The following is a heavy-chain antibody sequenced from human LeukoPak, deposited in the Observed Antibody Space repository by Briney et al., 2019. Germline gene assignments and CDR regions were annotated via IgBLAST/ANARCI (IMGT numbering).Heavy chain of an antibody. D-gene: IGHD3-9*01. CDR3: ARLGYYDILTGPKEPNWFDP. V-gene: IGHV5-10-1*01. CDR2: IDPSDSYT. Sequence: GESLKISCKGSGYSFTSYWISWVRQMPGKGLEWMGRIDPSDSYTNYSPSFQGHATISADKSISTAYLQWSSLKASDTAMYYCARLGYYDILTGPKEPNWFDPWGQGTLVTVSS. J-gene: IGHJ5*02. CDR1: GYSFTSYW.